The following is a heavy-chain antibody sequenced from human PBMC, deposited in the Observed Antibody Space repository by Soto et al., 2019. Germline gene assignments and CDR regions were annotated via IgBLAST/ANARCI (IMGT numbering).Heavy chain of an antibody. CDR3: ARPTAVSGAPEFDY. Sequence: QVQLVESGGGVVQPGRSLRLSCAASGFTFSSYNMHWVRQAPGKGLEWVTVISYDDGSNKSYADSMKGRFTISRDNCNNTLYLQMNSLRAEDTAVYYCARPTAVSGAPEFDYWGQGSLDTVSS. J-gene: IGHJ4*02. CDR1: GFTFSSYN. D-gene: IGHD6-19*01. V-gene: IGHV3-30-3*01. CDR2: ISYDDGSNK.